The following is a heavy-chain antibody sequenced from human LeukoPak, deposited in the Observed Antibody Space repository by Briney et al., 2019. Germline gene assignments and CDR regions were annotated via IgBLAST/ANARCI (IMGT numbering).Heavy chain of an antibody. V-gene: IGHV4-31*03. D-gene: IGHD3-22*01. Sequence: SQTLSLTCTVSGGSINSGGYYWSWIRQHPGKGLEWIGYIYYSGSTYYNPSLKSRVTISVDTSKNQFSLKLSSVTAADTAVYYCARFYDSSGLDWFDPWGQGTLVTVSS. CDR1: GGSINSGGYY. J-gene: IGHJ5*02. CDR3: ARFYDSSGLDWFDP. CDR2: IYYSGST.